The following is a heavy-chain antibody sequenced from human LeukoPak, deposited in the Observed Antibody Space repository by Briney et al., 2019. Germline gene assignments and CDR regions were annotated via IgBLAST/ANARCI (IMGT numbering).Heavy chain of an antibody. J-gene: IGHJ5*02. CDR3: ASGLVLRYFDWLIPEVHWFDP. V-gene: IGHV4-34*01. CDR1: GGSFSGYY. Sequence: SETLSLTCAVYGGSFSGYYWSWIRQPPGKGLEWIGEINHSGSTNYNPSLKSRVTISVDTSKNQFSLKLSSVTAADTAVYYCASGLVLRYFDWLIPEVHWFDPWGQGTLVTVSS. D-gene: IGHD3-9*01. CDR2: INHSGST.